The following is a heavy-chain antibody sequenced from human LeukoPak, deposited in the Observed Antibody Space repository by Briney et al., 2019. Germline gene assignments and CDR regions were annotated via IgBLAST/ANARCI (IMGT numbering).Heavy chain of an antibody. V-gene: IGHV3-30-3*01. D-gene: IGHD2-2*02. CDR1: VFTYSSYS. J-gene: IGHJ6*02. CDR2: ISYDGSNK. CDR3: ARAKVLAAIRYYYYGMDV. Sequence: GRSLRLSLAASVFTYSSYSMHWVRQPPGRGLEWGAVISYDGSNKYYADAVKGRFTISRDNSKNKLYLQMNSLRAEDTAVYYCARAKVLAAIRYYYYGMDVWGQGTTVTVSS.